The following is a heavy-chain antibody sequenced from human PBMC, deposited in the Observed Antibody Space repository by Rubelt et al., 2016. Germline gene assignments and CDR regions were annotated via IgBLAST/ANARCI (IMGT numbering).Heavy chain of an antibody. CDR2: IWYDGSNK. J-gene: IGHJ6*03. D-gene: IGHD7-27*01. Sequence: EGVAVIWYDGSNKYYADSVKGRFTISRDNSKNTLYLQMNSLRAEDTAVYYCARDQSQRALNWGPDYYYMDVWGKGTTVTVSS. V-gene: IGHV3-33*01. CDR3: ARDQSQRALNWGPDYYYMDV.